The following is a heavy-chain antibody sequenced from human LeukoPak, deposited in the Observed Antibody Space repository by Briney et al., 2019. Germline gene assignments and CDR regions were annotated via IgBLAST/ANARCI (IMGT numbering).Heavy chain of an antibody. CDR3: ARHYCSSTSCSPRWFDY. V-gene: IGHV4-59*08. Sequence: SETLSLTCTVSGGSISSNYWSWIRQPPGKGLEWIGYIYYSGSTNYNPSLKSRVTMSVDTSKNQFSLKLSSVTAADTAVYYCARHYCSSTSCSPRWFDYWGQGTLVTVSS. CDR1: GGSISSNY. CDR2: IYYSGST. D-gene: IGHD2-2*01. J-gene: IGHJ4*02.